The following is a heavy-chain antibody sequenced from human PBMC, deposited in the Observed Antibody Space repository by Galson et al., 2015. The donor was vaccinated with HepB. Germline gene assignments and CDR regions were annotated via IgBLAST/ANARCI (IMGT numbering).Heavy chain of an antibody. CDR1: GGSIMSYY. V-gene: IGHV4-59*01. Sequence: ETLSLTCTVSGGSIMSYYWSWIRQPPGKGLEWIGYIHHSGNTRYNPSLKSRVTMSIDTSKIQFSLRLSSVTAADTAVYYCARLLGYNSAWEFDPWGQGTLVTVSS. D-gene: IGHD5-24*01. CDR3: ARLLGYNSAWEFDP. J-gene: IGHJ5*02. CDR2: IHHSGNT.